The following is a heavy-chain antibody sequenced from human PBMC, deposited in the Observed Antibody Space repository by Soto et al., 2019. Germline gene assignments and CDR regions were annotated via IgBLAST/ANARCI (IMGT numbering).Heavy chain of an antibody. CDR1: GLTFSSYA. V-gene: IGHV3-23*01. D-gene: IGHD3-22*01. J-gene: IGHJ3*02. CDR2: VVGGGVST. Sequence: PGGSLRLSCAVSGLTFSSYAMTWVRQAPGKGLEWVSGVVGGGVSTYYADSVKGRFTISRDSSKNTLYLQMDSLRAEDTAIYFCAKCSDYLPPNAAFDIWGQGTMVTV. CDR3: AKCSDYLPPNAAFDI.